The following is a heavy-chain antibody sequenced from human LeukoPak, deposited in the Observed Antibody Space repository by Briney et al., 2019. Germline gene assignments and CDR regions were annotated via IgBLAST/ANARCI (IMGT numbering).Heavy chain of an antibody. CDR3: ANTDIVVVPAALL. J-gene: IGHJ4*02. D-gene: IGHD2-2*02. Sequence: GGSLRLSCAASGFTFSSYAMSWVRQAPGKGLEWVSAISGSGGSTYYADSVKGRFTISRDNSKNTLYLQMNSLRAEDTAIYYCANTDIVVVPAALLWGQGTLVTVSS. CDR2: ISGSGGST. CDR1: GFTFSSYA. V-gene: IGHV3-23*01.